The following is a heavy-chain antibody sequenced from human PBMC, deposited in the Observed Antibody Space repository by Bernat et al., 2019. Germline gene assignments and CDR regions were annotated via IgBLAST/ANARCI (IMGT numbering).Heavy chain of an antibody. CDR2: IIPILGIA. Sequence: QVQLVQSGAEVKKPGSSVKVSCKASGGTFSSYTISWVRQAPGQGLEWMGRIIPILGIANYAQKFQGRVTITADKSTSTAYMELSSLRSEDTAVYYCARGLLWFGELKIKRGPNYYYYGMDVWGQGTTVTVSS. D-gene: IGHD3-10*01. CDR3: ARGLLWFGELKIKRGPNYYYYGMDV. V-gene: IGHV1-69*02. CDR1: GGTFSSYT. J-gene: IGHJ6*02.